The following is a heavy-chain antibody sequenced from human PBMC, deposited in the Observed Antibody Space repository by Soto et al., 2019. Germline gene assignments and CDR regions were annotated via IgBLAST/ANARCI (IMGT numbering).Heavy chain of an antibody. J-gene: IGHJ2*01. Sequence: QVQLVQSGAEVKKPGASVKVSCKASGYTFTSYDINWVRQAAGQGLEWIGWMNPNSGKAVYAQKFQGRVTMAGNTSISTAYMELSSLRSDDTAVYFCARGLVVVSATYWCFDLWGRGTLVTVSS. CDR1: GYTFTSYD. D-gene: IGHD2-15*01. CDR2: MNPNSGKA. V-gene: IGHV1-8*01. CDR3: ARGLVVVSATYWCFDL.